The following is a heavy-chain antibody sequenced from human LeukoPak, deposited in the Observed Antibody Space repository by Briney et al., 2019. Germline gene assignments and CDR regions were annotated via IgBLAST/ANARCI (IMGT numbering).Heavy chain of an antibody. J-gene: IGHJ4*02. CDR3: AGGISTTGHDY. D-gene: IGHD4-11*01. V-gene: IGHV4-38-2*01. Sequence: SETLSLTCAVSGYSISSGYYWGWIRQPPGKGPEWIGSVFHTGSSYYIPSLKSRVTISVDTSKNQFSLEVSSVTAADTAIYYCAGGISTTGHDYWGPGTLVIVSS. CDR1: GYSISSGYY. CDR2: VFHTGSS.